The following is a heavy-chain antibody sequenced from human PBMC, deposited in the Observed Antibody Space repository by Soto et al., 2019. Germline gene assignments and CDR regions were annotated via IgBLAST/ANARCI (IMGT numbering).Heavy chain of an antibody. Sequence: PGGSLRLSCAASGFTLSSYAMSWVRQAPGKGLEWVSTFSGTGGYTYYADSVKGRFTISRDDSKNTLFLHMNSLRAADTAVYYCARRQRALITYDPFDPWGQGTLVTVSS. CDR1: GFTLSSYA. V-gene: IGHV3-23*01. CDR2: FSGTGGYT. CDR3: ARRQRALITYDPFDP. D-gene: IGHD5-12*01. J-gene: IGHJ5*02.